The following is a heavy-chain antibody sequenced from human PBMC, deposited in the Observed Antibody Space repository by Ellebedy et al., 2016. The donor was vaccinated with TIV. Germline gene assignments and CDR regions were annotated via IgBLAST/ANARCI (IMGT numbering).Heavy chain of an antibody. CDR1: GGSISSYY. CDR3: ARGGWAVVTNFDY. J-gene: IGHJ4*02. V-gene: IGHV4-59*01. D-gene: IGHD4-23*01. CDR2: IYYSGST. Sequence: MPSETLSLTCTVSGGSISSYYWSWIRQPPGKGLEWIGYIYYSGSTNYNPSLKSRVTLSVDTSKNQFSLKLSSVTAADTAVYYCARGGWAVVTNFDYWGQGTLVTVSS.